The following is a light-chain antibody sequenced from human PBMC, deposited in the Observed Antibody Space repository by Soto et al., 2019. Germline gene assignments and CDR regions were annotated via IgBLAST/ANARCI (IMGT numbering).Light chain of an antibody. CDR2: DAS. V-gene: IGKV3-11*01. CDR3: QQRSNWSTWT. CDR1: QSVSSY. J-gene: IGKJ1*01. Sequence: ENVLTQSPATLSLSPGERATLSCRASQSVSSYLAWYQQKPGQAPRLLIYDASNRATGIPARFSGSGSGTDFTLTISSLEPEDFAVYYCQQRSNWSTWTFGQGTKVDIK.